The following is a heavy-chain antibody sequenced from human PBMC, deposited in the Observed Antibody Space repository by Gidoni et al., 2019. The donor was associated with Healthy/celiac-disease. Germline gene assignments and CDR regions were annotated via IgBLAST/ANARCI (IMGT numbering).Heavy chain of an antibody. CDR3: ARDSVAFSYGDYFDY. D-gene: IGHD4-17*01. CDR1: GFICSSYW. J-gene: IGHJ4*02. Sequence: EVQLVESGGGLVQPGGSLRLSCAASGFICSSYWMSWVRQAPGKGLEWVANIQQDGREKYYVHSVKGRFTITRDNAKNSRYLQMNSLRAEDTAVYYCARDSVAFSYGDYFDYWGQGTLVTVSS. CDR2: IQQDGREK. V-gene: IGHV3-7*01.